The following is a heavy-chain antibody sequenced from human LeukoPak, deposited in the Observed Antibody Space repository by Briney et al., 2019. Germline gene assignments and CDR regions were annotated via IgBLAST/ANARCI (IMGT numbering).Heavy chain of an antibody. CDR2: INPNSGGT. CDR1: GYTFTGYY. J-gene: IGHJ6*03. CDR3: AREWSSGQAYYYYYMDV. D-gene: IGHD1-26*01. V-gene: IGHV1-2*02. Sequence: GASVKVSCKASGYTFTGYYMHWVRQAPGQGLEWMGWINPNSGGTNYAQKFQGRVTMTRDTSISTAYMELSRLRSDDTAVYYCAREWSSGQAYYYYYMDVWGKGTTVTVSS.